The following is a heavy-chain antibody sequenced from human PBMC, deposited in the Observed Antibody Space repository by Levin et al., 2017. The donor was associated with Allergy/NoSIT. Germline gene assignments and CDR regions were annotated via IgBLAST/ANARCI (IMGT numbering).Heavy chain of an antibody. D-gene: IGHD2-15*01. CDR1: GVTFRNFA. CDR2: ISVHSDGI. CDR3: GSSDCSGGTCYYDY. Sequence: VGSLRLSCVASGVTFRNFAMSWVRQVPGSGLQGVSVISVHSDGIQYADSVKGRFIISRDNSKNTLYLHMSSLRAEDTAVYYCGSSDCSGGTCYYDYWGQGTLVTVSS. V-gene: IGHV3-23*01. J-gene: IGHJ4*02.